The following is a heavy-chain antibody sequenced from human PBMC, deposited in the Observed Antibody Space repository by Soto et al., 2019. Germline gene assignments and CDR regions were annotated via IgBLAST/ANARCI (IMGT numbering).Heavy chain of an antibody. J-gene: IGHJ4*02. D-gene: IGHD3-16*01. Sequence: QVQLQQWGAGLLKPSETLSLTCAVYGGSFSGYYWSWIRQPPGKGLEWIGEINHSGSTNYNPSLKSRVTISVDTSKNQFSLKLSSVTAADTAVYYCARGFLGIPDYWGPGTLVTVSS. CDR3: ARGFLGIPDY. CDR2: INHSGST. V-gene: IGHV4-34*01. CDR1: GGSFSGYY.